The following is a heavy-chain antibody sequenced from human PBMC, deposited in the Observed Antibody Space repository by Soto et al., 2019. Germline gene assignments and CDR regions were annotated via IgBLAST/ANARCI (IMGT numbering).Heavy chain of an antibody. J-gene: IGHJ6*03. CDR3: ARTDADKTGTHPGYYYYMDV. V-gene: IGHV1-8*01. Sequence: ASVKVSCKASGYTFTSYDINWVRQATGQGLEWMGWMNPNSGNTGYAQKFQGRVTMTRNNSISTAYMELSSLRSEDTAVYYCARTDADKTGTHPGYYYYMDVWGKGTTVTVSS. CDR2: MNPNSGNT. D-gene: IGHD1-1*01. CDR1: GYTFTSYD.